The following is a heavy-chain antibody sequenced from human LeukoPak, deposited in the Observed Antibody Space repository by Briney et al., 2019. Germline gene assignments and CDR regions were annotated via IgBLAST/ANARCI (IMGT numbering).Heavy chain of an antibody. CDR2: ISSDGGNI. J-gene: IGHJ4*02. V-gene: IGHV3-30*04. CDR3: ARDRGPTIAVPYYFDF. D-gene: IGHD6-19*01. Sequence: GGSLRLSCAASGFSFSSFAFHWVRQAPGKGLEGVAVISSDGGNIYYADSVTGRTLISRDNSKNTLYLLFYSLKPEDTAVYYCARDRGPTIAVPYYFDFWGQGTVVAVSS. CDR1: GFSFSSFA.